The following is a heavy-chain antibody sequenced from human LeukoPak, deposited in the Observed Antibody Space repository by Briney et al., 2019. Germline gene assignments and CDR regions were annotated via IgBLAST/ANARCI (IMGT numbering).Heavy chain of an antibody. J-gene: IGHJ5*02. V-gene: IGHV4-59*11. CDR1: GGSISSHY. Sequence: SETLSLTCTVSGGSISSHYWSWIRQPPGKGLEWIGYIYYSGSTNYNPSLKGRVTISVDTSKNQFSLKLSSVTAADTAVYYCARDQSGSSTGWFDPWGQGTLVTVSS. CDR2: IYYSGST. CDR3: ARDQSGSSTGWFDP. D-gene: IGHD1-26*01.